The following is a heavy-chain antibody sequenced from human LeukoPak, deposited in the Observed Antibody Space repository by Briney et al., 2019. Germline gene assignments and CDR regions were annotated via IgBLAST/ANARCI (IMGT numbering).Heavy chain of an antibody. V-gene: IGHV3-53*01. CDR1: GFTISNYY. Sequence: GGSLRLSCAASGFTISNYYMSWVRQAPGKGLEWVSVIYTGGNTYYTDAVKGRFTISRHNSKNTLYLQMNTLRAEDTAVYYCAKDCRWEGSPGVGFDPWGQGTLVTVSS. CDR2: IYTGGNT. CDR3: AKDCRWEGSPGVGFDP. D-gene: IGHD1-26*01. J-gene: IGHJ5*02.